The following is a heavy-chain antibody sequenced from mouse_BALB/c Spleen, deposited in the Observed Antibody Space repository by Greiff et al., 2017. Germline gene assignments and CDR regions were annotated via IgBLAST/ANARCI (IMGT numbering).Heavy chain of an antibody. CDR2: IDPANGNT. V-gene: IGHV14-3*02. CDR1: GFTFKDSY. Sequence: VQLQQSGAELVKPGASVKLSCTASGFTFKDSYMHWVKQRPEQGLEWIGRIDPANGNTKYDPKFQGKATITADTSSNTAYLQLSSLTSEDTAVYYCARMGRRWFAYWGQGTLVTVSA. J-gene: IGHJ3*01. CDR3: ARMGRRWFAY. D-gene: IGHD4-1*01.